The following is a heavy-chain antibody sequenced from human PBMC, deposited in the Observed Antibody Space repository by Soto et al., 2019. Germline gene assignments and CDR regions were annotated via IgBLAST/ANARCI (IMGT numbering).Heavy chain of an antibody. D-gene: IGHD2-21*02. Sequence: SETLSLTCTVSGGSISSYYWSWIRQPPGKGLEWIGYMYNTGSTIYNPPLKSRVTISVDTSKNQFSLKLNSVTAADTAVYYCARDLWGYCGADCYPLDVWGQGTTVTVSS. CDR1: GGSISSYY. J-gene: IGHJ6*02. V-gene: IGHV4-59*01. CDR2: MYNTGST. CDR3: ARDLWGYCGADCYPLDV.